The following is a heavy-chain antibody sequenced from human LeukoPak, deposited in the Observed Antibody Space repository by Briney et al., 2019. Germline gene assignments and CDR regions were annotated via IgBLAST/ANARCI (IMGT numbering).Heavy chain of an antibody. CDR3: AKPCRSGLSPFDAFDI. Sequence: QSGGSLRLSCAASGFTFSSYAMSWVCQAPGKGLEWVSANSGSGDSTYYADSVKGQFTISRDNSKNTLYLQLNGLRAEDTAIYYCAKPCRSGLSPFDAFDIWGQGTMVTVSS. J-gene: IGHJ3*02. CDR1: GFTFSSYA. D-gene: IGHD6-19*01. CDR2: NSGSGDST. V-gene: IGHV3-23*01.